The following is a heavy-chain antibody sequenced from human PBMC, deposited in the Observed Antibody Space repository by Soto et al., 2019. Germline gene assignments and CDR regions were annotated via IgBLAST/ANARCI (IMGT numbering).Heavy chain of an antibody. D-gene: IGHD3-22*01. CDR2: TRNKANSYTT. V-gene: IGHV3-72*01. J-gene: IGHJ4*02. Sequence: DVQLVESGGGLVQPGGSLSLSCAASAFTLSAHYMDWVRQAPGKGLEWVGRTRNKANSYTTEYAASVKGRFTISRDDSKNSLYLQMNGLKTEDTAVYYCVRGPTDGYYYDYWGQGTLVTVSS. CDR1: AFTLSAHY. CDR3: VRGPTDGYYYDY.